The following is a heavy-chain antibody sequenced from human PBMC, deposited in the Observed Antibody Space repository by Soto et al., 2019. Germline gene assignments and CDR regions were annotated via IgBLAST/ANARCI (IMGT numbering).Heavy chain of an antibody. CDR2: ISYEGSNT. CDR3: ARVTPGNNLYYFSGLDF. D-gene: IGHD1-1*01. CDR1: GFSFDTYG. J-gene: IGHJ6*02. Sequence: GGSLRLSCVASGFSFDTYGIHWVRQAPGKGLQWVALISYEGSNTYYADSVRGRFTISGDNSKNTLYLQMNTLRPEDTGVYYCARVTPGNNLYYFSGLDFWGQGTSVTVSS. V-gene: IGHV3-30-3*01.